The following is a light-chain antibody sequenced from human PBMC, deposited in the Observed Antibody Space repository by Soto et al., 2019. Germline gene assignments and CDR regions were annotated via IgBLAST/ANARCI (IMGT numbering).Light chain of an antibody. Sequence: DIQMTQSTSSLSASVGDRVTITCRASQSIDTYLNWYQQKPGKAPNLLIYAASNLQSGVPSRFSGSGFGTYFTLSISSLQPEDFATYYCQQSFTTWLAFGGGTKVEIK. J-gene: IGKJ4*01. V-gene: IGKV1-39*01. CDR1: QSIDTY. CDR3: QQSFTTWLA. CDR2: AAS.